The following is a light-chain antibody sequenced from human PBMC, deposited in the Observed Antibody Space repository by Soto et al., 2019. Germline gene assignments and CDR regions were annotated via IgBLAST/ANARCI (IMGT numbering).Light chain of an antibody. V-gene: IGKV1-39*01. Sequence: DIQLTQSPSSLSASVGDRVTITCRASQSISSWLAWYQQKPGKAPKLLIYKASTLKSGVPSRFSGGGSGTDFTLTISSLQPEDFATYSCQQSYSTPLTFGGGTKVDIK. CDR1: QSISSW. J-gene: IGKJ4*01. CDR3: QQSYSTPLT. CDR2: KAS.